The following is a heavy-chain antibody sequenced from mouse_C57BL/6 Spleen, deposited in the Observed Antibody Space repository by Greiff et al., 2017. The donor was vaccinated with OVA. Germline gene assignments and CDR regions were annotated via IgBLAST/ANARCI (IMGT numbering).Heavy chain of an antibody. CDR2: ISDGGSYT. D-gene: IGHD2-1*01. J-gene: IGHJ3*01. CDR1: GFTFSSYA. V-gene: IGHV5-4*03. Sequence: EVKLVESGGGLVKPGGSLKLSCAASGFTFSSYAMSWVRQTPEKRLEWVATISDGGSYTYYPDNVKGRFTISRDNAKNNLYLQMSHLKSEDTAMYYCARGVVGNFWFAYWGQGTLVTVSA. CDR3: ARGVVGNFWFAY.